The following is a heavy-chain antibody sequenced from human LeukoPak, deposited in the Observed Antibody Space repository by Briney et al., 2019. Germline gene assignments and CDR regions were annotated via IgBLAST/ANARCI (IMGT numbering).Heavy chain of an antibody. J-gene: IGHJ5*02. CDR2: ISGSGGST. D-gene: IGHD4-23*01. Sequence: GGSLRLSCAASGFTFTSYALSWVRQAPGKGLEWGSAISGSGGSTYYAASVKGRFTISRDNSKNSLYLQMNSLRAEDTAIYYCARPTVGSSLSFDPWGQGTLVTVSS. V-gene: IGHV3-23*01. CDR1: GFTFTSYA. CDR3: ARPTVGSSLSFDP.